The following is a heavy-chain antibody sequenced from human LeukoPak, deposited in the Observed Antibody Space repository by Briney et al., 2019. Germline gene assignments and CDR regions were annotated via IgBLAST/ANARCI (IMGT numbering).Heavy chain of an antibody. D-gene: IGHD4/OR15-4a*01. Sequence: GGSLRLSCVASGFSFKTDGMHWVRQAPGKGLEWVAFIRHDGSLIYYAESAKGRFTISRDNSKNTLYLQMNSLRTDDTAVYYCTRGDGYGSNTRLPKFNWFDPWGQGSLVTVSS. CDR3: TRGDGYGSNTRLPKFNWFDP. V-gene: IGHV3-30*02. CDR1: GFSFKTDG. CDR2: IRHDGSLI. J-gene: IGHJ5*02.